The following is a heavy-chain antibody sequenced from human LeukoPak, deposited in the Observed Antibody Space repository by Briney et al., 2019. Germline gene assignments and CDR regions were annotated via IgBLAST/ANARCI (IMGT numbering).Heavy chain of an antibody. CDR3: VKLSSGSGSKFGFDS. CDR2: IYSGGST. Sequence: PGGFLRLSCAASGFTVSSNYMSWVRQAPGKGLEWVSVIYSGGSTYYADSVKGRFTISRDNSKNRLYLQMSSLRAEDTAVYYCVKLSSGSGSKFGFDSWGQGTLVTVSS. J-gene: IGHJ4*02. CDR1: GFTVSSNY. V-gene: IGHV3-53*01. D-gene: IGHD6-19*01.